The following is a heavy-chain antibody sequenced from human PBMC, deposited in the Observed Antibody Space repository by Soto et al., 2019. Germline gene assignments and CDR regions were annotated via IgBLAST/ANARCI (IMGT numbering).Heavy chain of an antibody. CDR2: IYYSGIT. V-gene: IGHV4-39*01. J-gene: IGHJ4*02. CDR3: ARQDSRGYDNDVRFGY. Sequence: TCTVSCCPLSIASYYWGWIRQPPGKCLEWIGNIYYSGITYDNPSLKSRVTMSVDTSKNQFSLKLRSVTAADTAVYYCARQDSRGYDNDVRFGYWGQGTLVTVSS. D-gene: IGHD3-3*01. CDR1: CCPLSIASYY.